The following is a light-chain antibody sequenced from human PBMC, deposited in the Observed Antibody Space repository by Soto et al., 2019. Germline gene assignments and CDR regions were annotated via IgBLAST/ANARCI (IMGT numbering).Light chain of an antibody. V-gene: IGKV1-27*01. CDR3: QQYNTVPAT. J-gene: IGKJ5*01. Sequence: DIQMTQSPPSLSASVGDRVTITCRASQGIGNSLAWYQQKPGTVPKLLIYSASTLQSGVPSRFSGSGSGKDFTLNISSLQPEDVADYYCQQYNTVPATFGQGTRLEIK. CDR2: SAS. CDR1: QGIGNS.